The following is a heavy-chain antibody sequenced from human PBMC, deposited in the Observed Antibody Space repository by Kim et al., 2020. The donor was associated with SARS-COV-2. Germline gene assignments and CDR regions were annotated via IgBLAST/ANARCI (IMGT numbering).Heavy chain of an antibody. CDR3: AREDYYDSSGYYFDAFDI. Sequence: SETLSLTCTVSGGSISSYYWSWIRQPAGKGLEWIGRIYTSGSTNYNPSLKSRVTMSVDTSKNQFSLKLSSVTAADTAVYYCAREDYYDSSGYYFDAFDICGQGTRVTVSS. D-gene: IGHD3-22*01. CDR2: IYTSGST. V-gene: IGHV4-4*07. CDR1: GGSISSYY. J-gene: IGHJ3*02.